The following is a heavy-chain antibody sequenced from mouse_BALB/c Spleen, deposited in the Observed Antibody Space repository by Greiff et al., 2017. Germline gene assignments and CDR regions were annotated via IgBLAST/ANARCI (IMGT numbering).Heavy chain of an antibody. J-gene: IGHJ2*01. D-gene: IGHD2-10*02. Sequence: EVKLVESGGGLVKPGGSLKLSCAASGFTFSSYAMSWVRQTPEKRLEWVASISSGGSTYYPDSVKGRFTISRDNARNILYLQMSSLRSEDTAMYYCARPYGNYFDYWGQGTTLTVSS. CDR1: GFTFSSYA. CDR2: ISSGGST. V-gene: IGHV5-6-5*01. CDR3: ARPYGNYFDY.